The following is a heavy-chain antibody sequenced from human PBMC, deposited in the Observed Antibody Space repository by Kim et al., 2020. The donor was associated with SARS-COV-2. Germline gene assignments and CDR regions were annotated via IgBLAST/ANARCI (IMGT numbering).Heavy chain of an antibody. V-gene: IGHV3-23*01. D-gene: IGHD3-22*01. Sequence: GGSLRLSCAASGFTFSSYAMSWVRQAPGKGLEWVSAISGSGGSTYYADSVKGRFTISRDNSKNTLYLQMNSLRAEDTAVYYCAKGGSSGYYYVQRQGVFDYWGQGTLVTVSS. J-gene: IGHJ4*02. CDR2: ISGSGGST. CDR3: AKGGSSGYYYVQRQGVFDY. CDR1: GFTFSSYA.